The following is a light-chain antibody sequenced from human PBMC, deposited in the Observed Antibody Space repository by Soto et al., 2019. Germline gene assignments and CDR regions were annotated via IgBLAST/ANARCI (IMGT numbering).Light chain of an antibody. Sequence: QSVLIQPPSASGPPGQRVTISCSGSSSNVGSNTVSWYQQLPGTAPKVLIYSDDQRPSGVPDRFSGSRSGSSASLAISGLQSGDEADYYCASWEDSLNGWVIGGGTKLTVL. J-gene: IGLJ3*02. CDR3: ASWEDSLNGWV. V-gene: IGLV1-44*01. CDR1: SSNVGSNT. CDR2: SDD.